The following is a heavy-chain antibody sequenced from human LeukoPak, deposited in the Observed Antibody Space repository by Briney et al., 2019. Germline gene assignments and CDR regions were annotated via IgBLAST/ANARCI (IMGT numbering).Heavy chain of an antibody. V-gene: IGHV4-34*01. D-gene: IGHD1-26*01. CDR1: GVSFSGYY. CDR2: IYYSGST. J-gene: IGHJ4*02. CDR3: ARWVGGSYSVRSFDY. Sequence: SETLSLNCAVYGVSFSGYYWGWIRQPPGKGREWMVSIYYSGSTYDNQSHKSRVTITVDTTKNQCSLKLSSVTAANTAVYYCARWVGGSYSVRSFDYWGQGTLVTVSS.